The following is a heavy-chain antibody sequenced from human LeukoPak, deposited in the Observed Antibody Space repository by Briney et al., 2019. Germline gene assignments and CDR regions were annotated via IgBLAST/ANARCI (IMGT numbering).Heavy chain of an antibody. CDR1: GGSISGHY. J-gene: IGHJ4*02. CDR3: ARVPTIFKVDMYYFDF. D-gene: IGHD3-3*01. V-gene: IGHV4-59*11. CDR2: VFSSGST. Sequence: SETLSLTCSVSGGSISGHYLTWIRQPPGKGLEWIGYVFSSGSTNYKSSLKSRVTISDDTSKNQFSLRLTSVTAADTAVYYCARVPTIFKVDMYYFDFWGQGHLVTVS.